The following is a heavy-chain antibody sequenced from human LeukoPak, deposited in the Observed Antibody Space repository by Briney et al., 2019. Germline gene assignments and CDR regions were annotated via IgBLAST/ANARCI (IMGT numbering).Heavy chain of an antibody. CDR3: ATSNYFGSGSVYYFEY. D-gene: IGHD3-10*01. CDR1: GYTLTKLP. Sequence: ASVTVSCRVSGYTLTKLPIHWVRQAPGRGLEWMGSFDPEDGEALYARRFRGRVTMTEDTSTDTAFMELSSLKSVDTAVYYCATSNYFGSGSVYYFEYWGQGTLVTVSS. J-gene: IGHJ4*02. V-gene: IGHV1-24*01. CDR2: FDPEDGEA.